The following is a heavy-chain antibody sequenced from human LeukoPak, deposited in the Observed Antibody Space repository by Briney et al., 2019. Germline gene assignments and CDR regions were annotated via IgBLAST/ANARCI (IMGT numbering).Heavy chain of an antibody. Sequence: GRSLRLSCAASGFSFSTYAMHWVRQAPGKGLEWVAVISYDDGSNKYYADSVKGRFTISRDNSKNTLYLQMNSLRAEDTAVYYCAKEHLSQGWKGDYWGQGTLVTVSS. CDR2: ISYDDGSNK. V-gene: IGHV3-30-3*02. J-gene: IGHJ4*02. CDR3: AKEHLSQGWKGDY. D-gene: IGHD1-1*01. CDR1: GFSFSTYA.